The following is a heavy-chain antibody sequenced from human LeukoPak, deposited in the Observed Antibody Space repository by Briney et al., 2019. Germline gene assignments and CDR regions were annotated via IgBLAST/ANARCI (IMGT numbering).Heavy chain of an antibody. CDR3: ATSFRSGWGFDS. Sequence: SETLSLTCAVSGASMRDHYWTWIRQPPGKGLEWIGNIYYMLNANSYNPSLKSRVSISMDTPGTQFSLKLNSVTAADTAVYYCATSFRSGWGFDSWGQGILVAVSS. J-gene: IGHJ4*02. CDR1: GASMRDHY. V-gene: IGHV4-59*11. CDR2: IYYMLNA. D-gene: IGHD6-19*01.